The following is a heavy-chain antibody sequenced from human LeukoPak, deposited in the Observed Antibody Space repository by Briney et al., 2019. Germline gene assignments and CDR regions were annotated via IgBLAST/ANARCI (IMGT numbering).Heavy chain of an antibody. Sequence: PSETLSLTCSVSGVSISGYYWSWLRQPPGKGLECIWRISSSGSTNYNPSLKSRVTMSVDTSKNQFFLKLSSVTAADTAVYYCARSPRRPHFYSSGSYYYYFDYWGQGTLVTVSS. CDR1: GVSISGYY. V-gene: IGHV4-4*07. J-gene: IGHJ4*02. CDR3: ARSPRRPHFYSSGSYYYYFDY. CDR2: ISSSGST. D-gene: IGHD3-10*01.